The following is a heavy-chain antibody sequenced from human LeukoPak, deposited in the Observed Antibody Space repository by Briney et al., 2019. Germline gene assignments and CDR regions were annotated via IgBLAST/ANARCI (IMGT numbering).Heavy chain of an antibody. CDR3: TRGSSEVSSGYSYGLTDY. CDR1: RFTFSSYT. CDR2: IDPSSTYI. J-gene: IGHJ4*02. Sequence: GGSLRLSCSASRFTFSSYTMNWVRQAPGKGLEWVSSIDPSSTYIYYADSVKGRFTISRDNAQNSLYLQMNSLRAEDTAVYYCTRGSSEVSSGYSYGLTDYWGQGTLVTVSS. D-gene: IGHD5-18*01. V-gene: IGHV3-21*01.